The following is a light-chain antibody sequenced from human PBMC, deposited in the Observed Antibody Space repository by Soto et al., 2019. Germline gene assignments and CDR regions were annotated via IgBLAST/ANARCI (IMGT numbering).Light chain of an antibody. Sequence: EIVMTQSPATLCVSPGERATLSCRASQSVSGKLAWYQQKPGQAPRLLIYGASTRATGVPARFSGSGSGTDFTLTISSLQSEDFAVYYCQQYNSWPPNTFGPGTKVDV. CDR2: GAS. V-gene: IGKV3-15*01. CDR1: QSVSGK. J-gene: IGKJ3*01. CDR3: QQYNSWPPNT.